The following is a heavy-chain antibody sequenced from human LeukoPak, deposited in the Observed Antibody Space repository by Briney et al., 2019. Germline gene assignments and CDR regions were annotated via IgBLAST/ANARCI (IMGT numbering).Heavy chain of an antibody. CDR1: GGSISSYY. J-gene: IGHJ6*02. D-gene: IGHD3-3*01. V-gene: IGHV4-59*01. Sequence: SETLSLTCTVSGGSISSYYWSWIRQPPGKGLEWIGYIYYSGSTNYNPSLKSRVTISVDTSKNQFSLKLSSVTAADTAVYYCARAALRITIFGVAGGNGMDVWGQGITVTVSS. CDR2: IYYSGST. CDR3: ARAALRITIFGVAGGNGMDV.